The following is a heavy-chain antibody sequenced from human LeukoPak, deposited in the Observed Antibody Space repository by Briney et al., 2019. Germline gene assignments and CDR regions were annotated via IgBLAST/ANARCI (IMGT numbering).Heavy chain of an antibody. CDR1: GYSISSGYY. Sequence: SETLSLTCTVSGYSISSGYYWSWIRQPPGKGLEWIGEINRSGSTNYNPSLKSRVTISVDTSKNQFSLKLSSVTAADTAVYYCARGSTYGGNLYHGFYYYYYMDVWGKGTTVTVSS. D-gene: IGHD4-23*01. CDR3: ARGSTYGGNLYHGFYYYYYMDV. V-gene: IGHV4-38-2*02. CDR2: INRSGST. J-gene: IGHJ6*03.